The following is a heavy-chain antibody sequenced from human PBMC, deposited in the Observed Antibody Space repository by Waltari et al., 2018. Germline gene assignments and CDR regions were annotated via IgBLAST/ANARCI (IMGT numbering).Heavy chain of an antibody. D-gene: IGHD3-10*01. V-gene: IGHV5-51*01. CDR2: IYPGDSDT. Sequence: EVQVVQSGAEVKKPGESLKISCEGSGYSFTTTWIGWVRRMPGKGLEWMGVIYPGDSDTRYSPPFQGQVTISADKSINTAYLQWSTLKASDTAMYYCVVGSSFDYWGQGTLVTVSS. J-gene: IGHJ4*02. CDR3: VVGSSFDY. CDR1: GYSFTTTW.